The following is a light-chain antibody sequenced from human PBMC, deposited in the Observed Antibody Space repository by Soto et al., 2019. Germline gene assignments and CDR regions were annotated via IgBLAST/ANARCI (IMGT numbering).Light chain of an antibody. CDR1: QDISTN. Sequence: EIVMTQSPATLSVSPGERATLSCRASQDISTNLAWYQQKPGQAPRLLIYGASTRATGIPARFSGSGSWTEFTLTISSLQSEDFAVYYCQQYDNWLRTFGQGTKVEIK. V-gene: IGKV3-15*01. CDR3: QQYDNWLRT. CDR2: GAS. J-gene: IGKJ1*01.